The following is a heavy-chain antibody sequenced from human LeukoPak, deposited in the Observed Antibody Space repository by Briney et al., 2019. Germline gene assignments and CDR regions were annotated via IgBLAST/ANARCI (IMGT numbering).Heavy chain of an antibody. Sequence: KTSETLSLTCAVYGGSFSGYFWSWIRQPPGKGLEWIGEINHSGSTNYNPSLKGRVTISVDTSKNQFSLKLNSVTAADTGVFYCARGRACTSTSCYAPNYYYYYGMDVWGQGTTVTVSS. CDR2: INHSGST. CDR1: GGSFSGYF. V-gene: IGHV4-34*01. CDR3: ARGRACTSTSCYAPNYYYYYGMDV. J-gene: IGHJ6*02. D-gene: IGHD2-2*01.